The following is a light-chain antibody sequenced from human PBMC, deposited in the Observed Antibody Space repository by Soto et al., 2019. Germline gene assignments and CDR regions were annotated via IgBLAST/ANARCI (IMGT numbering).Light chain of an antibody. J-gene: IGKJ4*01. Sequence: IQMTQSPSTLSASVGDRVTITCRASQRISRYLAWYQQKPGEAPKLLIYDASSLQSGVPSRFSGSGSGTDFTLTISSLQPEDFATYYCLQDYNYPLTFGGGTKVDIK. CDR1: QRISRY. V-gene: IGKV1-6*01. CDR2: DAS. CDR3: LQDYNYPLT.